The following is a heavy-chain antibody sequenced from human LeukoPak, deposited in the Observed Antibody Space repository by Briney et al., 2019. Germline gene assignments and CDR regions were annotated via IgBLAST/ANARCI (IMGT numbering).Heavy chain of an antibody. J-gene: IGHJ3*02. Sequence: NPSETLSLTCAVSGYSISSGYYWGWIRQPPGKGLEWIGSIYHSGSTYYNPSLKSRVTISVDTSKNQSSLKLSSVTAADTAVYYCARTYDGVFDIWGQGTMVTVSS. V-gene: IGHV4-38-2*01. CDR3: ARTYDGVFDI. CDR1: GYSISSGYY. CDR2: IYHSGST. D-gene: IGHD2-8*01.